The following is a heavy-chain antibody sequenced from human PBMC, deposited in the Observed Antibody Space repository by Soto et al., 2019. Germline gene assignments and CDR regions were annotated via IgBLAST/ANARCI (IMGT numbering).Heavy chain of an antibody. CDR2: FYDSGST. Sequence: SETLSLTCTVSGGTMSSYYWSWIRQAPGKGLECIGYFYDSGSTVYNPSLKSRLTISLDTSKNLFSLKLSFVTAADTAVYYCARDRRGSGTWSPYYFDYWGQGIMVTVSS. D-gene: IGHD3-10*01. CDR1: GGTMSSYY. CDR3: ARDRRGSGTWSPYYFDY. J-gene: IGHJ4*02. V-gene: IGHV4-59*01.